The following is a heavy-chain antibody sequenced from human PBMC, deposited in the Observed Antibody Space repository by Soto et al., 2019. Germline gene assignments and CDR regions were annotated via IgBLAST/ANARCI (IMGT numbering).Heavy chain of an antibody. D-gene: IGHD3-16*01. CDR3: STGLGTYYSRFDY. Sequence: GGSLRHSCAASGFAFTNAWMNWVRQAPGKGLEWVGRITRTTDGGTTDYAAPVKGRFTISRDDSKNTLYLQMNSLKTEDTAVYYCSTGLGTYYSRFDYWGLGTLVTVSS. CDR2: ITRTTDGGTT. V-gene: IGHV3-15*07. J-gene: IGHJ4*02. CDR1: GFAFTNAW.